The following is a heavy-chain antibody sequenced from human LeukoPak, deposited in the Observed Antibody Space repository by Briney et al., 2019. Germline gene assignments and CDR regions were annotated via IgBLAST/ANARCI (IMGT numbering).Heavy chain of an antibody. CDR1: GGSISSYY. CDR2: IYYSGST. V-gene: IGHV4-59*08. J-gene: IGHJ2*01. CDR3: ARRGYYYDSSGYYYWYFDL. D-gene: IGHD3-22*01. Sequence: MSSETLSLTCTVSGGSISSYYWSWLRQPPGKGLEWIGYIYYSGSTNYNPSLKSRVTISVDTSKNQFSLKLSSVTAADTAVYYCARRGYYYDSSGYYYWYFDLWGRGTLVTVSS.